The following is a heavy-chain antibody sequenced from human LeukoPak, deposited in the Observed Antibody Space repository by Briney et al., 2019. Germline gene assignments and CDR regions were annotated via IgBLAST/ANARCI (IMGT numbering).Heavy chain of an antibody. D-gene: IGHD6-19*01. CDR2: IKEDGSEK. CDR1: GSTVSSSY. V-gene: IGHV3-7*05. CDR3: ASQFWWAAVAGTTLDY. Sequence: PGGSLRLSCAASGSTVSSSYMSWVRQAPGGGLEWVANIKEDGSEKYYVDSVKGRFTISRDNAKISLYLQMNSLRAEDTAVYYCASQFWWAAVAGTTLDYWGQGTLVTVSS. J-gene: IGHJ4*02.